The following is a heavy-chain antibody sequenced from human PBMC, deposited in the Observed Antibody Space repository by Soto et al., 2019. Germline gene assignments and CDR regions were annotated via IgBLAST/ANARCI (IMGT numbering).Heavy chain of an antibody. CDR3: ARDVEGSSWYYYYYYGMDV. Sequence: GAAVKVSCKASCYTFTSYGISWVRQAPGQGLEWMGWISAYNGNTNYAQKLQGRVTMTTDTSTSTAYMELRSLRSDDTAVYYFARDVEGSSWYYYYYYGMDVWGQGTTVTVSS. V-gene: IGHV1-18*04. CDR2: ISAYNGNT. J-gene: IGHJ6*02. D-gene: IGHD6-13*01. CDR1: CYTFTSYG.